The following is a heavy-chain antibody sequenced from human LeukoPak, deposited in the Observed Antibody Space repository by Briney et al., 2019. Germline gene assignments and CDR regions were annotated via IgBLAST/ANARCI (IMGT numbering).Heavy chain of an antibody. J-gene: IGHJ4*02. D-gene: IGHD5-18*01. V-gene: IGHV3-23*01. CDR3: ASRGYSYGTGY. CDR2: ISGSGATT. Sequence: TGGSLRLSCAASGLTFNSYAMKWDRQAPGKGLEWVSGISGSGATTHYADSVRGRFTISRDNSKNTLYLQMYSLRAEDTAVYYCASRGYSYGTGYWGQGTLVTVSS. CDR1: GLTFNSYA.